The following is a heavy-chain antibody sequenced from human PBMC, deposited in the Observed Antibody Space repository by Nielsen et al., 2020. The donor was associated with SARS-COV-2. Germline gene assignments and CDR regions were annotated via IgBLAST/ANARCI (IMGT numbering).Heavy chain of an antibody. D-gene: IGHD5-12*01. Sequence: ASVKVSCKASGYTFTGYYMHWVRQAPGQGLGWMGRINPNSGGTNYAQKFQGRVTMSINTSITTVYMELNSLTSDDTAVYYCARAQKMWKSYDYWTAFSIVDNWGHGTLVTVSS. CDR3: ARAQKMWKSYDYWTAFSIVDN. J-gene: IGHJ4*01. CDR1: GYTFTGYY. V-gene: IGHV1-2*06. CDR2: INPNSGGT.